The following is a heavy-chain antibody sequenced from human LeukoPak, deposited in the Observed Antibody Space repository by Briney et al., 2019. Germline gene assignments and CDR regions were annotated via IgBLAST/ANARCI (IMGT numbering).Heavy chain of an antibody. D-gene: IGHD2-2*01. CDR3: ARYSYQLLDNHDAFDI. CDR2: ISAYNGNT. Sequence: ASVKVSCKASGYTFTSYGISWVRQAPGQWLEWMGWISAYNGNTNYAQKLQGRVTMTTDTSTSTAYMELRSLRSDDTAVYYCARYSYQLLDNHDAFDIWGQGTMVTVSS. V-gene: IGHV1-18*01. J-gene: IGHJ3*02. CDR1: GYTFTSYG.